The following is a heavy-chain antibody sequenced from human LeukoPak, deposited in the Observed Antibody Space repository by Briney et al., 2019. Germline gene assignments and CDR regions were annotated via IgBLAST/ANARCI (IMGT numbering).Heavy chain of an antibody. V-gene: IGHV3-21*01. Sequence: AGGSLRLSCAASGFTFSSYEMNWVRQAPGKGLEWVSSISSTSSYIYYADSVKGRFTIFRDNAKNSLYLQMNSLRAEDTAVYYCARTDDYGDYWYFDLWGRGTLVTVSS. CDR2: ISSTSSYI. CDR1: GFTFSSYE. J-gene: IGHJ2*01. CDR3: ARTDDYGDYWYFDL. D-gene: IGHD4-17*01.